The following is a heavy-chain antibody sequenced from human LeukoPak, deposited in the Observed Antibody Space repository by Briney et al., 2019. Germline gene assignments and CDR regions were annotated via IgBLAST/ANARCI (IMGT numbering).Heavy chain of an antibody. J-gene: IGHJ4*02. CDR1: GFTFSSYA. CDR3: AKTDRGYDPKYFDY. V-gene: IGHV3-23*01. D-gene: IGHD5-12*01. CDR2: ISGSGGST. Sequence: GGSLRLSCAASGFTFSSYAMSWVRQAPGKGLEGVASISGSGGSTYYADSVKGRFTISRDNSKNTLYLQMNSLRAEDTALYYCAKTDRGYDPKYFDYWGQGTLVTVSS.